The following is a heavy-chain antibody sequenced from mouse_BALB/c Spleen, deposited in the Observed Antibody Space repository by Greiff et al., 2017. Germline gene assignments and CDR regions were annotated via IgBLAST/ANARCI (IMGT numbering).Heavy chain of an antibody. V-gene: IGHV3-2*02. CDR1: GYSITSDYA. CDR3: ARGGSLYYYAMDY. Sequence: EVHLVESGPGLVKPSQSLSLTCTVTGYSITSDYAWNWIRQFPGNKLEWMGYISYSGSTSYNPSLKSRISITRDTSKNQFFLQLNSVTTEDTATYYCARGGSLYYYAMDYWGQGTSVTVSS. CDR2: ISYSGST. J-gene: IGHJ4*01.